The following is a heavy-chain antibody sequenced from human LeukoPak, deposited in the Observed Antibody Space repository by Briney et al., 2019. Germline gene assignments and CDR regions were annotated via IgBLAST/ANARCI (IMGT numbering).Heavy chain of an antibody. V-gene: IGHV4-38-2*01. CDR3: ARLGYCSSTSCYPDY. J-gene: IGHJ4*02. CDR2: IHHSGST. Sequence: SETLFLTCAVSDYSISSLYYWGWIRQPPGRGLEWIASIHHSGSTDYNPSLKSRVTISVDTSKNQFSLKLRYVTAADTAVYYCARLGYCSSTSCYPDYWGQGTLVTVSS. D-gene: IGHD2-2*01. CDR1: DYSISSLYY.